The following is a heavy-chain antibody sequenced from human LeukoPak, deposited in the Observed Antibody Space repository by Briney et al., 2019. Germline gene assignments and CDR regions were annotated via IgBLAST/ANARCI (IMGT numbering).Heavy chain of an antibody. Sequence: GGSLRLSCAASGFTFSSYAMSWVRQAPGKGLEWVSAISGSGGSTYYADSVKGRFTISRDNSKNTLYLQMNSLRAEDTAVYYCAKEVSSSWVRRGYFQHWGQGTLVTVSS. CDR1: GFTFSSYA. J-gene: IGHJ1*01. V-gene: IGHV3-23*01. CDR2: ISGSGGST. D-gene: IGHD6-13*01. CDR3: AKEVSSSWVRRGYFQH.